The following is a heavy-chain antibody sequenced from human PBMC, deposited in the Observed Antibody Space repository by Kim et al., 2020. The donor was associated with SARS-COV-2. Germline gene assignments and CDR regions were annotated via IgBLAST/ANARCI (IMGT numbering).Heavy chain of an antibody. CDR1: GASIITNY. CDR2: MFYSGSN. D-gene: IGHD2-15*01. CDR3: GRGSGMYGMDV. V-gene: IGHV4-59*01. Sequence: SETLSLTCTVSGASIITNYWSWIRQPPGKALEWIGYMFYSGSNKYNPSLKSRVTISVDMSKNQFSLKLNSVTAADTAVYYCGRGSGMYGMDVWGQGTTVTVSS. J-gene: IGHJ6*02.